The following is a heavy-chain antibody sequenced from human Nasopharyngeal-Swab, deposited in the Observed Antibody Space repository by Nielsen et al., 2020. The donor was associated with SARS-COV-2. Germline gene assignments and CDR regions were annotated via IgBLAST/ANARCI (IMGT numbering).Heavy chain of an antibody. J-gene: IGHJ5*02. D-gene: IGHD2-2*01. CDR1: GFTFSSYS. Sequence: GESLKISCAASGFTFSSYSMNWVRQAPGTGLECVSYLSSSSSTIYYADSVKGRFTISRDNAKNSLYLQMNSLRAEDTAVYYCARATRPRYCSSTSCFNWFDPWGQGTLVTVSS. CDR2: LSSSSSTI. V-gene: IGHV3-48*01. CDR3: ARATRPRYCSSTSCFNWFDP.